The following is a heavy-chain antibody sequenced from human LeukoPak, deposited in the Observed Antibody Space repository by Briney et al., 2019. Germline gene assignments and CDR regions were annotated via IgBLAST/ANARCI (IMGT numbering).Heavy chain of an antibody. Sequence: GGSLRLSCAASGFRFSTYGMHWVRQAPGKGLEWVAVIWYDGNNKYYRDSVKGRFTISRDNSKNTLYLQMNSLRAEDTAVYYCARGWNNWNDYWGQGTLVTVSS. CDR2: IWYDGNNK. J-gene: IGHJ4*02. D-gene: IGHD1-1*01. CDR3: ARGWNNWNDY. V-gene: IGHV3-33*01. CDR1: GFRFSTYG.